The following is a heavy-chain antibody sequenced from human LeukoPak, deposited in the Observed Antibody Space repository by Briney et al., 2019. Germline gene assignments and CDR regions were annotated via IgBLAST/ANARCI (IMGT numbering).Heavy chain of an antibody. Sequence: SGGSLRLSCAASGFSFDTYALSWVRQAPGRGLEWVSGIRSGGSSTYYADSVKGRFTISRDNSKNTLYLQMNSLRADDTAVYYCAKEVRESAWFYFDYWGQGTLVTVSS. CDR1: GFSFDTYA. D-gene: IGHD3-10*01. V-gene: IGHV3-23*01. CDR3: AKEVRESAWFYFDY. CDR2: IRSGGSST. J-gene: IGHJ4*02.